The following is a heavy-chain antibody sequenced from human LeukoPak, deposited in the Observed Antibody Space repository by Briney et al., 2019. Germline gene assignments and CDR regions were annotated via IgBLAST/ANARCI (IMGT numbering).Heavy chain of an antibody. CDR1: GFTFTSYW. CDR2: IKQDGSEK. CDR3: ATDGSPFDN. Sequence: GRSLRLSCAASGFTFTSYWMSWVRQPPGKGLEWVANIKQDGSEKYYLESVKGRFTISRDNAKNSLYLQMDNLRAEDTAVYYCATDGSPFDNWGQGILVTVSS. J-gene: IGHJ4*02. V-gene: IGHV3-7*01.